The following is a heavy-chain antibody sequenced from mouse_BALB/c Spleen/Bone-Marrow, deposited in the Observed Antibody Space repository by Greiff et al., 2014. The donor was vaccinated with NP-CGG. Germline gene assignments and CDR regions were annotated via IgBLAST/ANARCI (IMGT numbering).Heavy chain of an antibody. J-gene: IGHJ3*01. CDR2: INPNNGDT. CDR1: GYTFTDYY. D-gene: IGHD3-1*01. CDR3: VTKGSSGYGLFAY. V-gene: IGHV1-26*01. Sequence: EVQLQQSGPELVKPGASVKMSCKASGYTFTDYYMKWVKQSHGKNLEWIGDINPNNGDTFYNQKFKGKATLTVDTSSSTAYMQLNSLTSEGSAVYYCVTKGSSGYGLFAYWGQGTLVTVSA.